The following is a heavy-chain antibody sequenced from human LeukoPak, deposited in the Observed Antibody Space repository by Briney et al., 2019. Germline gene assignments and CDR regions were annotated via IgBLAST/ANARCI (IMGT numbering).Heavy chain of an antibody. CDR2: ISNSNSYI. J-gene: IGHJ4*02. CDR3: ARDVAHYGDYLDY. CDR1: GFTFSSYS. Sequence: PGGSLRLSCAASGFTFSSYSMNWVRQAPGKGLEWVSSISNSNSYIYYGDSVKGRFTISRDNAKNSLYLQMNSLRAEDTALYYCARDVAHYGDYLDYWGQGTLVTVSS. D-gene: IGHD4-17*01. V-gene: IGHV3-21*04.